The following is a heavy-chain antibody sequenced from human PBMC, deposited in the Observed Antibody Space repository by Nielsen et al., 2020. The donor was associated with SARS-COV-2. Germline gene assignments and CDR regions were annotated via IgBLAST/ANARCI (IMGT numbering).Heavy chain of an antibody. CDR2: ISSSSSYI. D-gene: IGHD3-3*01. CDR3: ARVLSYTFDI. J-gene: IGHJ3*02. V-gene: IGHV3-21*01. CDR1: GFTFRSYC. Sequence: GGSLRLSCAASGFTFRSYCMNWVRQAPGKGLEWVSSISSSSSYIYYADSVKGRFTISRDNAKNSLYLQMNSLRAEDTAVYYCARVLSYTFDIWGQGTMVTVSS.